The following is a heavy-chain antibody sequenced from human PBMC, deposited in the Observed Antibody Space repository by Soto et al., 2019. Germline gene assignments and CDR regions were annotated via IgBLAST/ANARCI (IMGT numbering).Heavy chain of an antibody. J-gene: IGHJ6*01. CDR2: IILIFGTA. CDR1: XGXFSSYA. Sequence: VQSGAEVKKPGXXVXVSXXXXXGXFSSYAISWVRQAPGHGLAWMGGIILIFGTANYAQKFQGRVTITADESTSTAYMELSSLRSEDTAVYYCARDLRATRCMDVW. V-gene: IGHV1-69*01. CDR3: ARDLRATRCMDV.